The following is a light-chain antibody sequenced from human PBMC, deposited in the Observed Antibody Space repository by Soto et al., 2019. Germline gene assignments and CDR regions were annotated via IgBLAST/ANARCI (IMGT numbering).Light chain of an antibody. CDR1: QGISSY. CDR2: TSS. V-gene: IGKV1-39*01. CDR3: QQTFNSIT. Sequence: DIQMTQSPSSLSASVGERVTITCRASQGISSYLNWYQQKPGKAPRLLIYTSSRLQSGVPSRFVGSRSGTDFTLTISNLQADDFATYYCQQTFNSITFGQGTRLEIK. J-gene: IGKJ5*01.